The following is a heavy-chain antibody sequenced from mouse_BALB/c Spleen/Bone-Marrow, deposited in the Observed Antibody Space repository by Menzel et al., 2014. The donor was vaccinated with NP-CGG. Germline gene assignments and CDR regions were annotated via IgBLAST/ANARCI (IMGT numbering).Heavy chain of an antibody. Sequence: EVKLQESGGGLVQPGDSLRLSCATSGFTFSAFYMSWVRLPTGKLLAFLAASGNKAKYYTTEYSASVKGRFIVSRDTSQSVLYLQMNALRAEDTAIYYCARDVGYGNYFVYWGQGTLVTVSA. V-gene: IGHV7-1*02. CDR2: SGNKAKYYTT. CDR1: GFTFSAFY. D-gene: IGHD2-10*02. CDR3: ARDVGYGNYFVY. J-gene: IGHJ3*01.